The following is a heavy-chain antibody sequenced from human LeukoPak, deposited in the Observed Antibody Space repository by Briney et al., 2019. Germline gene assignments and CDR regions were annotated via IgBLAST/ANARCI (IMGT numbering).Heavy chain of an antibody. CDR1: GGSISGYY. D-gene: IGHD2-15*01. CDR3: AGARDTPHWYFDY. Sequence: SETLSLTCTVSGGSISGYYWSWIRQPPGKGLEWIGYIYYSGNTNYNPSLKSRVTISVDTSKNQFSLKLSSVTAADTAMYYCAGARDTPHWYFDYWGQGTLVTVSS. J-gene: IGHJ4*02. CDR2: IYYSGNT. V-gene: IGHV4-59*01.